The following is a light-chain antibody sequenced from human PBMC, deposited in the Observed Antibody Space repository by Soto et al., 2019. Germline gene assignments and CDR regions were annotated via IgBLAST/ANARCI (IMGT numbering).Light chain of an antibody. Sequence: EIVLTQSPATLSLSPGERATLSCRASQSVSTYLAWYQQKPGQAPRLLIYDAFNRATGVPARFRGSGSGTDFTLTISGLEPEDFAVYYCQQYGSSPLYTFGQGTKLEIK. V-gene: IGKV3-11*01. J-gene: IGKJ2*01. CDR1: QSVSTY. CDR2: DAF. CDR3: QQYGSSPLYT.